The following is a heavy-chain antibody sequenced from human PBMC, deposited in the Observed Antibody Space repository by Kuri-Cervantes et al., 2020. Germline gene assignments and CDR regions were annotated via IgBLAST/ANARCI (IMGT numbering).Heavy chain of an antibody. CDR2: INSDGSST. CDR3: AKEARVRYYFDY. CDR1: GFTFSSYW. Sequence: GGSLRLSCAASGFTFSSYWMHWVRQAPGKGLVWVSRINSDGSSTSYADSVKGRFTISRDNAKNTLYLQMNSLRAEDTALYYRAKEARVRYYFDYWGQGTLVTVSS. J-gene: IGHJ4*02. V-gene: IGHV3-74*01.